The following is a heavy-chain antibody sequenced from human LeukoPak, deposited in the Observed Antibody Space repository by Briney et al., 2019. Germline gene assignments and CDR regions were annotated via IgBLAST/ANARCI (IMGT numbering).Heavy chain of an antibody. CDR2: IYYSGST. Sequence: SQTLSLTCTVSGGSISSGGYYWSWISQHPGKGLEWIGYIYYSGSTYYNPSLKSRVTISVDTSKNQFSLKLSSVTAADTAVYYCAREDCSGGSCRGSHWGQGTLVTVSS. CDR1: GGSISSGGYY. CDR3: AREDCSGGSCRGSH. D-gene: IGHD2-15*01. J-gene: IGHJ4*02. V-gene: IGHV4-31*03.